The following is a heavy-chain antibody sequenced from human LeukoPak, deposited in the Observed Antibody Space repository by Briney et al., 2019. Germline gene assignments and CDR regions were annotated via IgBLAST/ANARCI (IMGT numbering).Heavy chain of an antibody. J-gene: IGHJ4*02. CDR1: GGSFSGYY. CDR3: ARAGPGYSYGYTPFSFDS. Sequence: SETLSLTCAVYGGSFSGYYWSWIRQPPGKGLEWIGEINHSGSTNYNPSLKSRVTISVDTSKNQFSLKLSSVTAADTAVYYCARAGPGYSYGYTPFSFDSWGQGTLVTVSS. CDR2: INHSGST. V-gene: IGHV4-34*01. D-gene: IGHD5-18*01.